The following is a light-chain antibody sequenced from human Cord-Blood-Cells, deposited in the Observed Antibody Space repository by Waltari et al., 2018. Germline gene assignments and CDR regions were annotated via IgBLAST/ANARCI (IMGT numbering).Light chain of an antibody. J-gene: IGKJ2*01. V-gene: IGKV1-39*01. CDR3: QQSYSTPRT. CDR1: QSISSY. CDR2: AAS. Sequence: DLQMTESPSSLSASVGDRVTITCRASQSISSYLNWYLQKPGKAPKLLIYAASSLQSGVPSRFSGSGSGTDFTLTISSLQPEDCATYYCQQSYSTPRTFRQGTKLESK.